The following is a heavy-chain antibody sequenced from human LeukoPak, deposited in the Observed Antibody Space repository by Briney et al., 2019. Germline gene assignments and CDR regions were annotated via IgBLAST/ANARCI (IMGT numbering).Heavy chain of an antibody. Sequence: PSETLSLTCAVSGGSISSSNWWSWVRQPPGKGLEWIGEINHSGSTNYNPSLKSRVTISVDTSKNQFSLKLSSVTAADTAVYYCARGPDPWGQGTLVTVSS. V-gene: IGHV4-4*02. CDR3: ARGPDP. CDR2: INHSGST. J-gene: IGHJ5*02. CDR1: GGSISSSNW.